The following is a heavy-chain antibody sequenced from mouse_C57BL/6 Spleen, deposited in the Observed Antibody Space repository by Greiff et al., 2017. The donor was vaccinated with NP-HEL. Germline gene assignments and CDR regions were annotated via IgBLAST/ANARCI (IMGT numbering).Heavy chain of an antibody. Sequence: EVQLVESGPGLVKPSQSLSLTCSVTGYSITSGYYWNWIRQFPGNKLEWMGYISYDGSNNYNPSLKNRISITRDTSKNQFFLKLNSVTTEDTATYYCASLYYSNWYFDVWGTGTTVTVSS. V-gene: IGHV3-6*01. J-gene: IGHJ1*03. CDR3: ASLYYSNWYFDV. CDR2: ISYDGSN. CDR1: GYSITSGYY. D-gene: IGHD2-5*01.